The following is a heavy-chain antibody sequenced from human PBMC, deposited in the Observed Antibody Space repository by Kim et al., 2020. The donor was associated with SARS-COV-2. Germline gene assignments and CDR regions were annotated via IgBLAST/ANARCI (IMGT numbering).Heavy chain of an antibody. Sequence: SETLSLTCTVSGGSISSSSYYWGWIRQPPGKGLEWIGSIYYSGSTYYNPSLKSRVTISVDTSKNQFSLKLSSVTAADTAVYYCARRRGWGDAFDIWGQGT. CDR1: GGSISSSSYY. D-gene: IGHD1-26*01. V-gene: IGHV4-39*01. CDR2: IYYSGST. CDR3: ARRRGWGDAFDI. J-gene: IGHJ3*02.